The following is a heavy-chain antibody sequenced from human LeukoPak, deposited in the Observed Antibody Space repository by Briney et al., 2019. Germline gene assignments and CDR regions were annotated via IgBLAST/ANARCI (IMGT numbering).Heavy chain of an antibody. J-gene: IGHJ4*02. D-gene: IGHD3-22*01. CDR2: ISVRSNYI. V-gene: IGHV3-21*01. Sequence: GGSLRLSCAASGYTFSSYSINWVRQAPGKGLEWVSSISVRSNYIYCADSVRGRFRISRDDARDSLYLQMNSLRAEDTAVYYCVRLRRNSDTSGFYYYYDFWGQGTLVTVSS. CDR3: VRLRRNSDTSGFYYYYDF. CDR1: GYTFSSYS.